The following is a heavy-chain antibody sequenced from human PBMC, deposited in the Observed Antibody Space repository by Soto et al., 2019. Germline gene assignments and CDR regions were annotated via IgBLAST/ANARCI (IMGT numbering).Heavy chain of an antibody. V-gene: IGHV4-39*01. Sequence: SETLSLTCTVSGGSISSSSYYWGWIRQPPGKGLEWIGSIYYSGSTYYNPSLKSRVTISVDTSKNQFSLKLSSVTAADTAVYYCATQAPYSSSPYYYYYLDVWGKGTTVTVSS. J-gene: IGHJ6*03. CDR1: GGSISSSSYY. D-gene: IGHD6-6*01. CDR2: IYYSGST. CDR3: ATQAPYSSSPYYYYYLDV.